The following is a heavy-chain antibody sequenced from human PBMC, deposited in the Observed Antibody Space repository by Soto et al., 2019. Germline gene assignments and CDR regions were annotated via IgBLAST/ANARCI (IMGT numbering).Heavy chain of an antibody. D-gene: IGHD2-15*01. Sequence: PGESLKISCKGSGYSFTSYWISWARQMPGKVLEWMGRIDPSDSYTNYSPSFQGHVTISADKSISTAYLQWSSLKASDTAMYYCARRALGYCSGGSCYRYYGMDVWGQGXTVTVYS. J-gene: IGHJ6*02. V-gene: IGHV5-10-1*01. CDR1: GYSFTSYW. CDR2: IDPSDSYT. CDR3: ARRALGYCSGGSCYRYYGMDV.